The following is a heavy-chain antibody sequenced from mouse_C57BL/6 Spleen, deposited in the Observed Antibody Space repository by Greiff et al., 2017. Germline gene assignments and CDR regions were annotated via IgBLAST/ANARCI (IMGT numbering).Heavy chain of an antibody. CDR1: GFNIKDYY. D-gene: IGHD1-1*01. CDR2: FDPEDGYT. J-gene: IGHJ2*01. V-gene: IGHV14-1*01. Sequence: EVQLQQSGAELVRPGASVKLSCTASGFNIKDYYMHGVKQRPEQGLVWIGRFDPEDGYTEYAPKFQGKATMIADTSSNTAYLPLSSLTAEDTAVYYCTTGFITTVVGNFDYWGQGTTLTVSS. CDR3: TTGFITTVVGNFDY.